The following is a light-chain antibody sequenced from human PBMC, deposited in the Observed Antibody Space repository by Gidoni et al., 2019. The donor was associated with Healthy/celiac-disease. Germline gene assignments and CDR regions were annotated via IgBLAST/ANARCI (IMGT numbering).Light chain of an antibody. J-gene: IGLJ2*01. CDR1: SSDVGGYNY. V-gene: IGLV2-14*01. CDR3: SSYTSSSTPVV. CDR2: DVS. Sequence: QSALTQPASVSGSPGQSITIACTGTSSDVGGYNYVSWYQQHTGTAPKLMIYDVSNRPSGVSDRFSGSKSGKKASLTISGPQAEDEADYYCSSYTSSSTPVVVGGGTKLPVL.